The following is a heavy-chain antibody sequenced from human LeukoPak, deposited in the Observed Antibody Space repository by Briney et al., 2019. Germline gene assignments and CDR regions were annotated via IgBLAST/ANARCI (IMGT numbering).Heavy chain of an antibody. Sequence: GGSLRLSCAASGFTFSSYWMHWVRQAPGKGLVWVSRINSDGSSTSYADSVKGRFTISRDNAKNTLYLQMNSLRAEDTAVYYCASLHIVGATKYAFDIWGQGTMVTVSS. CDR3: ASLHIVGATKYAFDI. CDR1: GFTFSSYW. D-gene: IGHD1-26*01. J-gene: IGHJ3*02. CDR2: INSDGSST. V-gene: IGHV3-74*01.